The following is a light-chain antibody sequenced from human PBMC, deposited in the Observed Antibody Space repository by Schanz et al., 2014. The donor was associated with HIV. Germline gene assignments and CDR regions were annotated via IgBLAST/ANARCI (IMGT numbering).Light chain of an antibody. CDR2: EAS. V-gene: IGKV1-5*03. J-gene: IGKJ2*01. Sequence: DIQMTQSPSTLSASVGDRISITCRASQSISGWLAWYQQKPGEAPNLLISEASTLDSGVPSRFSGSGSGTEFTLSISSLQSDDFATYYCLQYNNYAYTFGQGTQLEIK. CDR1: QSISGW. CDR3: LQYNNYAYT.